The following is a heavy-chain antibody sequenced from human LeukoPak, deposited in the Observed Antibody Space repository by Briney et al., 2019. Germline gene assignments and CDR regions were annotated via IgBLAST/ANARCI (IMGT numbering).Heavy chain of an antibody. V-gene: IGHV3-30*18. D-gene: IGHD1-7*01. J-gene: IGHJ3*02. CDR3: AKDMYGQGNSNDAFDI. CDR1: GLIFSTYG. CDR2: ISYDGSTK. Sequence: PGGSLRLSCAASGLIFSTYGMHWVRQAPGKGLEWVAVISYDGSTKYYVDSVKGRFTISRDNSKNTLYLQMNSLRAEDTAVYYCAKDMYGQGNSNDAFDIWGQGTMVTVSS.